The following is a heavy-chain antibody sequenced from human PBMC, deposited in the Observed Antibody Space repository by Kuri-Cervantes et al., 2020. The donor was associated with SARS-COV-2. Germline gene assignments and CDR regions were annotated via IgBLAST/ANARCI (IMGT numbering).Heavy chain of an antibody. Sequence: KVSCKGSGYIFANYWIGWVRQMPGKGLEWMGIIYPGDSDTRYSPSFQGQVTISADKSISTAYLQWSSLKASDTAMYYCARSAAPNAFDIWGQGTMVTVSS. CDR3: ARSAAPNAFDI. CDR2: IYPGDSDT. CDR1: GYIFANYW. J-gene: IGHJ3*02. V-gene: IGHV5-51*01. D-gene: IGHD6-25*01.